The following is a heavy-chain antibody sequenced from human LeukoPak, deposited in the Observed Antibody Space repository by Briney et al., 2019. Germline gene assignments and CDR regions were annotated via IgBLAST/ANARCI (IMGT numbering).Heavy chain of an antibody. CDR1: GFTFSSYA. CDR2: ISGSGGRI. Sequence: GGSLRLSCAVSGFTFSSYAMSWVRQAPGKGVEWVSYISGSGGRIYYADSVKGGFTISRDNSKSTLYMQMNRLREEDTGINNSAKQAVAAAGPFDYWGQGTLVTVSS. J-gene: IGHJ4*02. CDR3: AKQAVAAAGPFDY. D-gene: IGHD6-13*01. V-gene: IGHV3-23*01.